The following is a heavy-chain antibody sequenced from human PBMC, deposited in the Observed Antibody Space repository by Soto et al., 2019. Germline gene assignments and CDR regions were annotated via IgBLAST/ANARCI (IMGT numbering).Heavy chain of an antibody. CDR1: GFTFSSYD. V-gene: IGHV3-13*01. J-gene: IGHJ3*02. Sequence: GGSLRLSCAASGFTFSSYDMHWVRQATGKGLEWVSAIGTAGDTYYPGSVKGRFTISRENAKNSLYLQMNSLRAGDTAVYYCARGSWYGDYENFAFDIWGQGTMVTVS. CDR3: ARGSWYGDYENFAFDI. CDR2: IGTAGDT. D-gene: IGHD4-17*01.